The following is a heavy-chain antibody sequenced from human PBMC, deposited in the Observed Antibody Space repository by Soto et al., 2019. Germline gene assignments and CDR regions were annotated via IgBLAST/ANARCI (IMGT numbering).Heavy chain of an antibody. Sequence: ASVKVSCKASGYTFTSYGISWVRQAPGQGLEWMGWISAYNGNTNYAQKLQGRVTMNTDTSTSTAYMELRSLRSDDTAVYYCASHTSCSAGTCLGCFDTWGQGTLVTVSS. CDR3: ASHTSCSAGTCLGCFDT. V-gene: IGHV1-18*04. CDR2: ISAYNGNT. J-gene: IGHJ5*02. CDR1: GYTFTSYG. D-gene: IGHD2-15*01.